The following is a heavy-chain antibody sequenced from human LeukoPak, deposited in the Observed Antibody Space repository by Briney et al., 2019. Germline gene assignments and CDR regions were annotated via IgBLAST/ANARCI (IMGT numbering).Heavy chain of an antibody. CDR1: GGSISSGDYY. J-gene: IGHJ6*02. CDR2: IYYSGST. D-gene: IGHD2-15*01. CDR3: ARWAGFLGMDV. V-gene: IGHV4-30-4*01. Sequence: SETLSLTCTVSGGSISSGDYYWSWIRQPPGKGLEWIGYIYYSGSTHYSPSLKSRVTISVDTSKNQFSLKLSSVTAADTAVYYCARWAGFLGMDVWGQGTTVTVSS.